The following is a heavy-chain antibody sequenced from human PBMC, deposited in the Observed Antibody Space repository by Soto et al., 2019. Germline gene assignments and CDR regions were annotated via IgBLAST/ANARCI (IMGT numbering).Heavy chain of an antibody. Sequence: LRLSCAASGFTFSSYSMNWVRQAPGKGLEWVSSISSSSSYIYYADSVKGRFTISRDNAKNSLYLQMNSLRAEDTAVYYCARVLGRDYDFWSGTLMFDYWGQGTLVTVSS. D-gene: IGHD3-3*01. CDR3: ARVLGRDYDFWSGTLMFDY. V-gene: IGHV3-21*01. CDR2: ISSSSSYI. J-gene: IGHJ4*02. CDR1: GFTFSSYS.